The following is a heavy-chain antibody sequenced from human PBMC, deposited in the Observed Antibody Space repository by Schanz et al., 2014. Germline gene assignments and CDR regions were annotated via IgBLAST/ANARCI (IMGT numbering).Heavy chain of an antibody. J-gene: IGHJ6*02. CDR2: ISGTTTYT. Sequence: QVQLVESGGGLVQPGGSLRLSCAVSGFTVSSNHMSWVRQAPGKGLEWVSYISGTTTYTNYADSVKGRFTISRDNAKNSLFLQMNSLRVEDTAVYYCARLPVGYGSGIWDVWGQGTSVTVSS. CDR3: ARLPVGYGSGIWDV. CDR1: GFTVSSNH. V-gene: IGHV3-11*06. D-gene: IGHD3-10*01.